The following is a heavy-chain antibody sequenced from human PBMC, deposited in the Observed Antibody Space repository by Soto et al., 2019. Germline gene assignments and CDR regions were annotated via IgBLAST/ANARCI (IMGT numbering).Heavy chain of an antibody. V-gene: IGHV3-33*01. Sequence: GGSLGLSCAAAGFTFSSYGMHWGRQAPGKGLEWVAVIWYDGSNKYYADSVKGRFTISRDNSKNTLYLQMNSLRAEDTAVYYCARDEGVASLAPWFDPWGQGTLVTVSS. CDR1: GFTFSSYG. D-gene: IGHD5-12*01. J-gene: IGHJ5*02. CDR3: ARDEGVASLAPWFDP. CDR2: IWYDGSNK.